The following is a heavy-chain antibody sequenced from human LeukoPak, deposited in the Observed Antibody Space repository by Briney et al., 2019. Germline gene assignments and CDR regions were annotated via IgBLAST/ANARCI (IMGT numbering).Heavy chain of an antibody. V-gene: IGHV3-20*04. J-gene: IGHJ6*03. CDR1: GFTFDDYG. CDR2: INWNGGST. D-gene: IGHD5-12*01. CDR3: ARARLRLSGYYYYMDV. Sequence: GRSLRLSCAASGFTFDDYGMSWVRQAPGKGLEWVSGINWNGGSTGYADSVKGRFTISRDNAKNSLYLQMNSLRAEDTALYYCARARLRLSGYYYYMDVWGKGTTVTVSS.